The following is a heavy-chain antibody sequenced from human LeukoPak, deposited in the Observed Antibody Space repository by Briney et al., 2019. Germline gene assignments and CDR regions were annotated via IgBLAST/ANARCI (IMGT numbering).Heavy chain of an antibody. CDR3: ARDPGSGYFL. CDR1: GFIFTNYF. CDR2: IKQNGSEK. Sequence: GGSLRLSCAASGFIFTNYFMSWVRQAPGKGLEWVANIKQNGSEKYYVDSVKGRFTISRDNAKNSLYLQMNSLRAEDAAVYYCARDPGSGYFLWGQGTTVTVSS. J-gene: IGHJ6*02. V-gene: IGHV3-7*01. D-gene: IGHD3-3*01.